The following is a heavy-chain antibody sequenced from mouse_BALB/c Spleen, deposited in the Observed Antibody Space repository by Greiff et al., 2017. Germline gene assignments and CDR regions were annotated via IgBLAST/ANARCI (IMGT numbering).Heavy chain of an antibody. Sequence: VQLQQSGPELVKPGASVKMSCKASGYTFTSYVMHWVKQKPGQGLEWIGYINPYNDGTKYNEKFKGKATLTSDKSSSTAYMELSSLTSEDSAVYYCASTDWDWYFDVWGAGTTVTVSS. CDR1: GYTFTSYV. D-gene: IGHD4-1*01. CDR2: INPYNDGT. J-gene: IGHJ1*01. V-gene: IGHV1-14*01. CDR3: ASTDWDWYFDV.